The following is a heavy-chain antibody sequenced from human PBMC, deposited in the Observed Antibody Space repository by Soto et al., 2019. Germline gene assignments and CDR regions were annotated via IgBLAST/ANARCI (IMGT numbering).Heavy chain of an antibody. CDR2: IYYSGST. CDR3: ARRGIAVN. CDR1: GGSISSSSYY. Sequence: SETLSLTCTVSGGSISSSSYYWGWIRQPPGKGLEWIGSIYYSGSTYYNPSLKSRVTISVDTSKNQFSLKLSSVTAADTAVYYCARRGIAVNWGKGTTVTVSS. V-gene: IGHV4-39*01. D-gene: IGHD6-19*01. J-gene: IGHJ6*04.